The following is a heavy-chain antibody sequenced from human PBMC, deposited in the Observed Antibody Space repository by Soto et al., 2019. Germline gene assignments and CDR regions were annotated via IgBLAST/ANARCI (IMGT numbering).Heavy chain of an antibody. J-gene: IGHJ6*02. Sequence: PSETLSLTCTVSGGSVSSGSYYWSWIRQPPGKGLEWIGYIYYSGSTNYNPSLKSRVTISVDTSKNQFSLKLSSATAADTAVYYCARDREDGSSSIYYYYGMDVWGQGTTVTVSS. D-gene: IGHD6-6*01. CDR1: GGSVSSGSYY. CDR2: IYYSGST. CDR3: ARDREDGSSSIYYYYGMDV. V-gene: IGHV4-61*01.